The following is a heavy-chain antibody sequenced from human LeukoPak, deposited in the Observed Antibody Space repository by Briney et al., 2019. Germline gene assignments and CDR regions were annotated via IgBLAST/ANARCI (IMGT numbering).Heavy chain of an antibody. Sequence: GGSLRLSCAASGFTFSSYEMNWVLQAPGKGLEWVSYSRSSGDARYYADSVKGRFTISRDKAKNSLYLQMNSLRAEDTAVYYCARGIQYLNYFDYWGQGTLVTVSS. CDR3: ARGIQYLNYFDY. CDR2: SRSSGDAR. J-gene: IGHJ4*02. D-gene: IGHD5-18*01. CDR1: GFTFSSYE. V-gene: IGHV3-48*03.